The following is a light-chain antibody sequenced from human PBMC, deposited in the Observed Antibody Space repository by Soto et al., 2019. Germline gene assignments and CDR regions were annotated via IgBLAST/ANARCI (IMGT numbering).Light chain of an antibody. J-gene: IGLJ2*01. V-gene: IGLV1-40*01. CDR3: QSYDSSLSGVV. CDR1: SCIIGAGYD. CDR2: GNS. Sequence: QSVLTQPPSVSGAPGQRVTISCTGSSCIIGAGYDVHWYQQLPGTAPKLLIYGNSNRPSGVPDRFSGSKSGTSASLAITGLQAEDEADYYCQSYDSSLSGVVFGGGTQLTAL.